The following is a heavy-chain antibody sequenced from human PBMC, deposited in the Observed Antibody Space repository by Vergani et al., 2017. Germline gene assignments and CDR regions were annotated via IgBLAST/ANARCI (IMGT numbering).Heavy chain of an antibody. CDR3: ARRKTIRDYYYMDV. CDR1: GFTLSNYD. V-gene: IGHV3-30*02. D-gene: IGHD4/OR15-4a*01. Sequence: QVQLVESGGGVVQRGGSLRLSCATSGFTLSNYDMQWIRQGPGKGLEFVAFIQFDGSNQYYADSVKGRFTLSRDFSKNTLYLQMNSLRTDDTATYYCARRKTIRDYYYMDVWGKGP. CDR2: IQFDGSNQ. J-gene: IGHJ6*03.